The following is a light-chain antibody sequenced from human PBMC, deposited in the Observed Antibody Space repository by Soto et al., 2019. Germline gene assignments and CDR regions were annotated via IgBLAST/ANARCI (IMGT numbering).Light chain of an antibody. J-gene: IGLJ1*01. V-gene: IGLV2-14*01. CDR2: EID. CDR1: SSDVGGYIY. Sequence: QSVLTQPASVSGSPGQSITISCTGTSSDVGGYIYVSWYQQHSGKAPKLIIYEIDNRPSGVSNRFSGSKSGNTASLTISGLQAEDEADYYCSSYTSSSPYVFGTGTKVTVL. CDR3: SSYTSSSPYV.